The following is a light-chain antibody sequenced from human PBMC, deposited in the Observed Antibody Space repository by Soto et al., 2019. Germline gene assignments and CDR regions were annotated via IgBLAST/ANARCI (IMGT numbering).Light chain of an antibody. CDR3: QHRSNWPIT. CDR1: QSVSSH. Sequence: EIVLTQSPATLSLSPGERATLSCRASQSVSSHLAWYQQKPGQAPRLLIYDASNRATGIPARFSGSGSGTDFTLTISSLEPGDFAVYYCQHRSNWPITFGQGTQLEIK. J-gene: IGKJ5*01. CDR2: DAS. V-gene: IGKV3-11*01.